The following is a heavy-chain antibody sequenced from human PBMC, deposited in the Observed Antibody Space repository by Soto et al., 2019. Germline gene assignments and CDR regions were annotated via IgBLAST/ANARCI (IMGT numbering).Heavy chain of an antibody. J-gene: IGHJ4*02. CDR3: AKEEQGGRLGYYFDY. D-gene: IGHD6-19*01. V-gene: IGHV3-23*01. CDR1: GFTFSPYA. Sequence: ESGGGLIQPGGSLRLSCAASGFTFSPYAMSWVRQAPGKGLEWVSAISGSGGNSYYADSVKGRFTVSRDNAKNTLYLQLDSLRDGDTAVYYCAKEEQGGRLGYYFDYWGQGSLVTVSS. CDR2: ISGSGGNS.